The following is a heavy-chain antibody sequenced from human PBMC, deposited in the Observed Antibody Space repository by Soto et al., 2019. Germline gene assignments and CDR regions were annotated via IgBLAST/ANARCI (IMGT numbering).Heavy chain of an antibody. V-gene: IGHV4-39*01. D-gene: IGHD3-22*01. Sequence: SETLSLTCTVSGGSISSSSYYWGWIRQPPGKGLEWIGSIYYSGSTYYNPSLKSRVTISVDTSKNHFSLKLSSVTAADTAVYYCARHVLSVNYYDSSGYYRLHNWFDPWGQGTLVTVSS. CDR3: ARHVLSVNYYDSSGYYRLHNWFDP. CDR2: IYYSGST. J-gene: IGHJ5*02. CDR1: GGSISSSSYY.